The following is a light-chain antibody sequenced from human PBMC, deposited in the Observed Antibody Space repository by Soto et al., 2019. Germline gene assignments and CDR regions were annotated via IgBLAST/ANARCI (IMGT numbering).Light chain of an antibody. Sequence: IVLTQSPSTLSLSPGERVSLSCRASQRISTYLAWYQQKPGQAPRLLIYDASNRATGIPARFSGSGSGTDFTLTISRLEPEDFAVYYCLQRSSWPITFGQGTRLEIK. J-gene: IGKJ5*01. CDR3: LQRSSWPIT. CDR2: DAS. V-gene: IGKV3-11*01. CDR1: QRISTY.